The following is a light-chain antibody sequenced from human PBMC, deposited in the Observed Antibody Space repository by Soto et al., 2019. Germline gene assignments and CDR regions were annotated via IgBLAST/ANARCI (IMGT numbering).Light chain of an antibody. V-gene: IGLV2-14*01. Sequence: QSVLTQPASVSGSPGQSITISCTGTSSDVGGYNYVSWYQQHPGKAPKLMIYEVSNRPSGVSNRFSGSKSGNTASLTISGLQAEDEADDYCSSYTSSSTLEFGGGTKLTVL. CDR1: SSDVGGYNY. CDR2: EVS. J-gene: IGLJ3*02. CDR3: SSYTSSSTLE.